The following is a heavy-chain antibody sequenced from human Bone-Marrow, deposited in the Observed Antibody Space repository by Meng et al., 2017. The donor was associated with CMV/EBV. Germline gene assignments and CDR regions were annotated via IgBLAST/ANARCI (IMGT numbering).Heavy chain of an antibody. CDR2: ISGSSSYI. CDR3: ARDRYCSSTSCFSPGDFDY. Sequence: TFSSYSMNWVRQAPGKGLEWVSSISGSSSYIYYADSVKGRFTISRDNAKNSLYLQMNSLRAEDTAVYYCARDRYCSSTSCFSPGDFDYWGQGTLVTVSS. J-gene: IGHJ4*02. D-gene: IGHD2-2*01. CDR1: TFSSYS. V-gene: IGHV3-21*01.